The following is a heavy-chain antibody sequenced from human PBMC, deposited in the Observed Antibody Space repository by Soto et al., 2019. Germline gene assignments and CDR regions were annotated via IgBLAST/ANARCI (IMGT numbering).Heavy chain of an antibody. Sequence: QVQLVESGGGVVQPGRSLRLSCAASGFTFSSYGMHWVRQAPGKGLEWVAVISYDGSNKYYADSVKGRFTISRDNSKNTLYLQMNRLRAEDTAVYYCAKEYGSSSLSPDFDYWGQGTLVTVSS. CDR3: AKEYGSSSLSPDFDY. V-gene: IGHV3-30*18. CDR2: ISYDGSNK. D-gene: IGHD6-13*01. CDR1: GFTFSSYG. J-gene: IGHJ4*02.